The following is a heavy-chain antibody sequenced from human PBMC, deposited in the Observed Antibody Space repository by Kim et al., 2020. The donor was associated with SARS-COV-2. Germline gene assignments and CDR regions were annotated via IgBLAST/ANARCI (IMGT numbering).Heavy chain of an antibody. CDR1: GFSIHTYA. V-gene: IGHV3-30*04. J-gene: IGHJ3*02. CDR3: VRENSAFDI. Sequence: GRSLGLPCAASGFSIHTYAIHWVRQAPGKGLEWVAGITYDGTNKYYADSVKGRFTISRDNSKNTLYLRMNSLRAEDTAVYYCVRENSAFDIWGQGAMITVSS. CDR2: ITYDGTNK.